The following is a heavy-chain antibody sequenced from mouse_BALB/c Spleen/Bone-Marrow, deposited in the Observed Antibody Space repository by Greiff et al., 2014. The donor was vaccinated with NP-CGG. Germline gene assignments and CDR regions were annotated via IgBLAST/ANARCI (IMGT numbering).Heavy chain of an antibody. V-gene: IGHV1-69*02. CDR3: ATARATSYAMDY. CDR1: GYTFTSYW. CDR2: IDPSDSYT. J-gene: IGHJ4*01. D-gene: IGHD3-1*01. Sequence: VQLQQSGAELVKPGASVKLSCKASGYTFTSYWMHWVKRRPGQGLEWIGEIDPSDSYTNYNQKFKGKATLTVDKSSSTAYMQLSSLTSEDSAVYYCATARATSYAMDYWGQGTSVIVSS.